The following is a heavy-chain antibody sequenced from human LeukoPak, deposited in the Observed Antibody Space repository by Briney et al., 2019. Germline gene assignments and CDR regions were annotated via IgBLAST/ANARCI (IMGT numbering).Heavy chain of an antibody. CDR1: GYSISSGYY. Sequence: SETLSLTCTVSGYSISSGYYWGWIRQPPGKGLEGIGSIYHSGSTSYNPSLKSRVTISVDTSKNQFSLKLSSVTAADTAVYYCARAPWNYGGNWFDPWGQGTLVTVSS. CDR2: IYHSGST. CDR3: ARAPWNYGGNWFDP. J-gene: IGHJ5*02. V-gene: IGHV4-38-2*02. D-gene: IGHD1-7*01.